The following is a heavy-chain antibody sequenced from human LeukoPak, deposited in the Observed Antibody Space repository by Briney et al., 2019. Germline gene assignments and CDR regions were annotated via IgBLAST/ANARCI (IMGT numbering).Heavy chain of an antibody. J-gene: IGHJ4*02. CDR2: ISYDASNK. CDR1: GFTFSSYG. D-gene: IGHD2-15*01. V-gene: IGHV3-30*18. CDR3: AKDHSGGSDYGDY. Sequence: GGSLRLSCAASGFTFSSYGMHWVRQAPGKGLEWVAVISYDASNKYYAESVKGRFTISRDNSKNTMYLQMNSLRAEDTAVYYCAKDHSGGSDYGDYWGQGTLVSVSS.